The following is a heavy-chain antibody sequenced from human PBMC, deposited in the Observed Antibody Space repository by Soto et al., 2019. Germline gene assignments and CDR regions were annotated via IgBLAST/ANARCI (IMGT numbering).Heavy chain of an antibody. Sequence: GSLRLSCDASGFTFSSHGMTWVRQAPGKGLEWVAFISSTSSTKNYADSVKGRFTISRDNTKNSLYLQMSSLRDEDTAVYYCARRITMVRGPYYYYGMDVWGQGTTVTVSS. CDR1: GFTFSSHG. CDR3: ARRITMVRGPYYYYGMDV. J-gene: IGHJ6*02. V-gene: IGHV3-48*02. CDR2: ISSTSSTK. D-gene: IGHD3-10*01.